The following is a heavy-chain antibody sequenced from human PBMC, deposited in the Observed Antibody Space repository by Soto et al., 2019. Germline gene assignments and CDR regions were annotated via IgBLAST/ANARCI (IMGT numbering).Heavy chain of an antibody. J-gene: IGHJ4*02. CDR2: INHSGST. Sequence: SETLSLTCAVYGGSFSGYYWSWIRQPPGKGLEWIGEINHSGSTNYNPSLKSRVTISVDTSKNQFSLKLRSVTAAETAVYYCARGRGRQSLAYWGQGTLVTV. CDR1: GGSFSGYY. D-gene: IGHD3-10*01. CDR3: ARGRGRQSLAY. V-gene: IGHV4-34*01.